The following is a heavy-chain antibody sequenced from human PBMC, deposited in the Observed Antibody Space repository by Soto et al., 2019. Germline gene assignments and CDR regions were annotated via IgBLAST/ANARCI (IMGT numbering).Heavy chain of an antibody. D-gene: IGHD2-15*01. J-gene: IGHJ4*02. CDR2: IYYSGST. Sequence: SETLSLTCTVSGGSISSGGYYWSWIRQHPGKGLEWIGYIYYSGSTYYNPSLKSQVTISVDTSKNQFSLKLSSVTAADTAVYYCARENGGCLDYWGQGTLVTVSS. CDR1: GGSISSGGYY. CDR3: ARENGGCLDY. V-gene: IGHV4-31*01.